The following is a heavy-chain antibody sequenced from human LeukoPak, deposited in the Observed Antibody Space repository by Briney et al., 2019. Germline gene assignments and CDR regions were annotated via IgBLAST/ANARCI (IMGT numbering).Heavy chain of an antibody. CDR3: ARVARDSSSWYLRYFDY. D-gene: IGHD6-13*01. CDR1: GYTFTGYY. V-gene: IGHV1-2*02. CDR2: INPNSGGT. J-gene: IGHJ4*02. Sequence: ATVKVSCKASGYTFTGYYMHWVRQAPGQGLEWMGWINPNSGGTNYAQRFQGRVTMTRDTSISTAYMELSRLRSDDTAVYYCARVARDSSSWYLRYFDYWGQGTLVTVSS.